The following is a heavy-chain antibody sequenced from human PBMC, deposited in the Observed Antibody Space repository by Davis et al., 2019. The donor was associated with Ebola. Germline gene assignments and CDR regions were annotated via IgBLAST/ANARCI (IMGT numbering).Heavy chain of an antibody. D-gene: IGHD3-16*01. Sequence: GESLKISCAASDFTFSLHSMNWVRQAPGKGLEWVSSISSSGTYIYSADSVKGRFTISRDNAKNSLYLQMNSLRAEDTAMYYCASGSGGYWGQGTLVTVSS. CDR1: DFTFSLHS. V-gene: IGHV3-21*01. CDR2: ISSSGTYI. J-gene: IGHJ4*02. CDR3: ASGSGGY.